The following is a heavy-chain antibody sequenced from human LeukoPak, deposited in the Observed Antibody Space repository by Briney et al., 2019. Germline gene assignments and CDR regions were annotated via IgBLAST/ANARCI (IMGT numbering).Heavy chain of an antibody. CDR1: GVIIGSYA. CDR3: AKDRVSPGFNWFDP. CDR2: INGRGDNT. J-gene: IGHJ5*02. D-gene: IGHD2/OR15-2a*01. Sequence: PGGSLRLSCAASGVIIGSYAMSWVRQAPGKGLEWVSAINGRGDNTYYADFVKGRFTISRDNSKSTVYLQITSLRTEDTAVYYCAKDRVSPGFNWFDPWGQGTLVTVSS. V-gene: IGHV3-23*01.